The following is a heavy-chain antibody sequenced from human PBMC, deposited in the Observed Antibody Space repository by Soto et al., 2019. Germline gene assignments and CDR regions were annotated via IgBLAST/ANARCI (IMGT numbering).Heavy chain of an antibody. Sequence: QVQLRQWGAGLLKPSETLSLRCAVYGGSLSDYSCIWIRQSPEQGLEWIGEVNHGGNTKYNPSLKSRVTISVDTSKNQVSLILTSATAADTAVYRCARGGGNSGYFFDYWGRGTLVTVSS. J-gene: IGHJ4*02. CDR1: GGSLSDYS. V-gene: IGHV4-34*02. CDR2: VNHGGNT. CDR3: ARGGGNSGYFFDY. D-gene: IGHD5-12*01.